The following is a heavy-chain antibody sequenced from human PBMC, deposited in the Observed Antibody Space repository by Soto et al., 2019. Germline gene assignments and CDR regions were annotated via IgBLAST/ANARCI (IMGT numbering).Heavy chain of an antibody. D-gene: IGHD3-3*01. CDR3: ARGGYVLRFLEWLSNFDY. CDR1: GGTFSSYA. V-gene: IGHV1-69*01. CDR2: IIPIFGTA. Sequence: QVQLVQSGAEVKKPGSSVKVSCKASGGTFSSYAISWVRQAPGQGLEWMGGIIPIFGTANYAQKFQGRVTITADESTSTADMELSSLRSEDTAVYYCARGGYVLRFLEWLSNFDYWGQGTLVTVSS. J-gene: IGHJ4*02.